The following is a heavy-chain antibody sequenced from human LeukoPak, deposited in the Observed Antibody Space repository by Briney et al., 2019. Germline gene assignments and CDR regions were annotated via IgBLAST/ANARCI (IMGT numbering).Heavy chain of an antibody. V-gene: IGHV4-59*01. CDR2: ISYIGST. CDR3: ARHPLWWDY. D-gene: IGHD4/OR15-4a*01. CDR1: GGSISSYY. Sequence: PSETLSLTCTVSGGSISSYYWTWIRQPPGKGLEWIGYISYIGSTNYSPSLKSRVTISLDTSKNQFSLKLTSVTAADTALYYCARHPLWWDYWGQGTLVTVSP. J-gene: IGHJ4*02.